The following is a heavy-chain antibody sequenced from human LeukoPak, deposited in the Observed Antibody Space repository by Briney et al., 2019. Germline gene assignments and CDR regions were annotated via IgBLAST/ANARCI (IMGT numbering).Heavy chain of an antibody. J-gene: IGHJ6*02. CDR2: INHSGST. D-gene: IGHD6-13*01. CDR3: ARVDYGRTPDPAAAGGYYYYYYGMDV. V-gene: IGHV4-34*01. CDR1: GGSFSGYY. Sequence: PSETLSLTCAVYGGSFSGYYWSWIRQPPGKGLEWIGEINHSGSTNYNPSLKSRVTISVDTSKNQFSLKLSSVTAADTAVYYCARVDYGRTPDPAAAGGYYYYYYGMDVWGQGTTVTVSS.